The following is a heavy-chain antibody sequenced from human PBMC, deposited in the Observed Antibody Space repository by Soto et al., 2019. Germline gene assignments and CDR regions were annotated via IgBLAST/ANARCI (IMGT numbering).Heavy chain of an antibody. D-gene: IGHD6-19*01. CDR2: IWYDGSNK. Sequence: GGSLRLSCAASGFTFSSYGMHWVRQAPGKGLEWVAVIWYDGSNKYYADSVKGRFTISRDNSKNTLYLQMNSLRAEDTAVYYCARDCGWNSYYGMDVWGQGTTVTVSS. CDR1: GFTFSSYG. V-gene: IGHV3-33*01. J-gene: IGHJ6*02. CDR3: ARDCGWNSYYGMDV.